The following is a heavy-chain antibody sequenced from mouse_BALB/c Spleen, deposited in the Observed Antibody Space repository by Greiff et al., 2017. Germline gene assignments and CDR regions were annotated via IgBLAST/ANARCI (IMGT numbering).Heavy chain of an antibody. CDR1: GFSLSTSGMG. CDR2: IYWDDDK. Sequence: QVTLNVSGPGILQPSQTLSLTCSFSGFSLSTSGMGVSWIRQPSGKGLEWLAHIYWDDDKRYNPSLKSRLTISKDTSRNQVFLKITSVDTADTATYYCARRTSGSSYWYFDVWGAGTTVTVSS. J-gene: IGHJ1*01. D-gene: IGHD1-1*01. CDR3: ARRTSGSSYWYFDV. V-gene: IGHV8-12*01.